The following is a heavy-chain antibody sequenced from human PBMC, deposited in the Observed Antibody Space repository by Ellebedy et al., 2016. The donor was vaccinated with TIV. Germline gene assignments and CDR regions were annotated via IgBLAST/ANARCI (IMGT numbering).Heavy chain of an antibody. CDR1: GGTFSSYA. V-gene: IGHV1-69*13. CDR2: IIPIFGTA. D-gene: IGHD6-13*01. Sequence: AASVKVSCKASGGTFSSYAISWVRQAPGQGLEWMGGIIPIFGTANYAQKFQGRVTITADESTSTAYMELSSLRSEDTAVYYCASGEGMAAAPLGYYYYGMDVWGQGTTVTVSS. J-gene: IGHJ6*02. CDR3: ASGEGMAAAPLGYYYYGMDV.